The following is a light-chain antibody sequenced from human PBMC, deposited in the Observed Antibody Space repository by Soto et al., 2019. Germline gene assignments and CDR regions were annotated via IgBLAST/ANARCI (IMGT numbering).Light chain of an antibody. Sequence: QSALTQPRSVSGSPGQSVTISCTGTSSDVGRYNSVSWYQHHSGTAPKLLIYDVTKRPSGVSDHFSGSKSGNTASLTISGLQADDEAYYYCCSYAGNYALVFGGGTKLTVL. J-gene: IGLJ2*01. V-gene: IGLV2-11*01. CDR1: SSDVGRYNS. CDR3: CSYAGNYALV. CDR2: DVT.